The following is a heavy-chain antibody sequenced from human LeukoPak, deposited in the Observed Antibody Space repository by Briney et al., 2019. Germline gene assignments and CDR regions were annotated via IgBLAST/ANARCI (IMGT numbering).Heavy chain of an antibody. CDR3: ANPSATFISYYYYGMDV. CDR1: GFTFSSYA. J-gene: IGHJ6*02. D-gene: IGHD2-15*01. Sequence: GGSLRLSCAASGFTFSSYAMSWVRQAPGKGLEWVSAISGSGGSTYYADSVKGRFTISRDNSKNTLYLQMNSLRAEDTAVYYCANPSATFISYYYYGMDVWGQGTTVTVS. CDR2: ISGSGGST. V-gene: IGHV3-23*01.